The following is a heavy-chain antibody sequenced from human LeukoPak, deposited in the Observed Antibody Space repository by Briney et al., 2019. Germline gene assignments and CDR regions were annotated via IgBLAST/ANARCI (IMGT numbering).Heavy chain of an antibody. V-gene: IGHV4-59*01. J-gene: IGHJ4*02. CDR3: AKGRSSSSGLDY. CDR1: GGSISSYY. Sequence: SETLSLNCTVPGGSISSYYWSWLRQPPGKGLEWIGYIYYSGSTSYNPSLKSRVTISVDTSKNQFSLKLSSVTAADTAVYYCAKGRSSSSGLDYWGQGTLVTVSS. CDR2: IYYSGST. D-gene: IGHD6-6*01.